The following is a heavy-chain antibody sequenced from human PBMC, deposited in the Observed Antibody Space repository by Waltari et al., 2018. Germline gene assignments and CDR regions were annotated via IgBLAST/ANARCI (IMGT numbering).Heavy chain of an antibody. Sequence: EVQLVESGGGFVQPGGSLRLSCLGSGFTFGVFSMHWIRQAPGKGLVWFAYISASRAAIYYAESVKGRFTISRDNAKNSLFLQMTNLGVEDTAVYYCATEPAPGAGINYWGQGILVTVSS. V-gene: IGHV3-48*01. CDR3: ATEPAPGAGINY. CDR1: GFTFGVFS. J-gene: IGHJ4*02. D-gene: IGHD6-19*01. CDR2: ISASRAAI.